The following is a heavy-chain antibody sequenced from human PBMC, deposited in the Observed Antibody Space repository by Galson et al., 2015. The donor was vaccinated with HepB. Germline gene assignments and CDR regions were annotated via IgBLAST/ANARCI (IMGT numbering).Heavy chain of an antibody. Sequence: SLRLTCAASGFTFDDYGMNWVRHAPGKGLEWVSGINKNGATRGYADSVKGRFTISRDNAKNSLSLQMNSLTAGDTALYYCARVASDYGSGSYKAPPDYWGQGTLVTVSS. CDR1: GFTFDDYG. CDR3: ARVASDYGSGSYKAPPDY. J-gene: IGHJ4*02. CDR2: INKNGATR. V-gene: IGHV3-20*04. D-gene: IGHD3-10*01.